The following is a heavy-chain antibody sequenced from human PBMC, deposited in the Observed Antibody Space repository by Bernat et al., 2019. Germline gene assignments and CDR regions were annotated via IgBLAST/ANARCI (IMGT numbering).Heavy chain of an antibody. D-gene: IGHD5-12*01. V-gene: IGHV4-4*02. CDR3: AKLTRGYSGYVFDY. CDR1: GGSISSSNW. J-gene: IGHJ4*02. CDR2: IYHSGST. Sequence: QVQLQESGPGLVKPSGTLSLTCAVSGGSISSSNWWSWVRQPPGTGLEWIGEIYHSGSTNYNPSLKSRVTISVDKSKNQFSPKLSSVTAADTAVYYCAKLTRGYSGYVFDYWGQGTLVTVSS.